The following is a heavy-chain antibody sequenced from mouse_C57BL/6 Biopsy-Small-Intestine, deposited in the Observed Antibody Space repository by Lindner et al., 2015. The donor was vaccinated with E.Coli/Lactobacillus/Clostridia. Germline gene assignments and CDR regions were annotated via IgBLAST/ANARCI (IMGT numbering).Heavy chain of an antibody. J-gene: IGHJ2*01. CDR2: IYPGDGDT. CDR3: ARWDTTVVFDY. D-gene: IGHD1-1*01. CDR1: GYAFSSYW. V-gene: IGHV1-80*01. Sequence: VQLQESGAELVKPGASVKISCKASGYAFSSYWMNWVKQRPGKGLEWIGQIYPGDGDTNYNGKFKGKATLTADKSSSTAYMQLSSLTSEDSAVYFCARWDTTVVFDYWGQGTTLTVSS.